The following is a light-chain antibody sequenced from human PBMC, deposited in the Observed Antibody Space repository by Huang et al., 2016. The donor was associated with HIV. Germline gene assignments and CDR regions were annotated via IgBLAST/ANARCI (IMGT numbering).Light chain of an antibody. J-gene: IGKJ2*01. CDR1: QGISNS. Sequence: DIQMTQSPSSLSASEGDSVIITCRASQGISNSLAWYQQEPGKAPQLLRSAASRLEAGVPSRFSGSGSGTHYILTITSLQPEDFATYYCQQYYSTPPTFGQGTKLDIK. CDR3: QQYYSTPPT. CDR2: AAS. V-gene: IGKV1-NL1*01.